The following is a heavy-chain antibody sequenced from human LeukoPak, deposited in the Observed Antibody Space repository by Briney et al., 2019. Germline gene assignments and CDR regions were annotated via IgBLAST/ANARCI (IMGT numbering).Heavy chain of an antibody. CDR2: IKQDGSEK. D-gene: IGHD4-17*01. Sequence: GGSLRLSCAASGFTFSSYWMSWVRQAPGKGLEWVANIKQDGSEKYYVDSVKGRFTISRDNAKNSLYLQMNSLKTEDTAVYYCTTERAPVTSFVSDYWGQGTLVTVSS. CDR3: TTERAPVTSFVSDY. J-gene: IGHJ4*02. V-gene: IGHV3-7*03. CDR1: GFTFSSYW.